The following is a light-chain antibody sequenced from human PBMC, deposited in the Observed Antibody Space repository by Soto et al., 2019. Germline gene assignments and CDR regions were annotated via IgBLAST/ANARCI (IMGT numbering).Light chain of an antibody. V-gene: IGKV3-11*01. CDR1: QGVSRY. CDR2: DAS. J-gene: IGKJ1*01. CDR3: QQRSNWPVT. Sequence: EIVLTQSPGTLSLSPGERATLSCRASQGVSRYLAWYQQKPGQAPRLLIYDASTRATGISARFSGSGSGTDFTLTISSLEPEDFAMYYCQQRSNWPVTFGQGTKVDIK.